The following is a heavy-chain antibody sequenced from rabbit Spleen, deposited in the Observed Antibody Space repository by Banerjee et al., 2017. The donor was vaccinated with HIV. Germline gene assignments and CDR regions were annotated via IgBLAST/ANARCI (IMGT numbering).Heavy chain of an antibody. J-gene: IGHJ4*01. CDR2: IYAAGSGNT. V-gene: IGHV1S45*01. Sequence: QEQLVESGGGLVKPEGSLTLTCTASGFSFSSSYCICWVRQAPGKGLEWIACIYAAGSGNTYYASWAKGRFTISKSTSLNTVTLQMTSLTAADTATYFCARRAGSEYYNLWGPGTLVPS. CDR1: GFSFSSSYC. CDR3: ARRAGSEYYNL. D-gene: IGHD4-2*01.